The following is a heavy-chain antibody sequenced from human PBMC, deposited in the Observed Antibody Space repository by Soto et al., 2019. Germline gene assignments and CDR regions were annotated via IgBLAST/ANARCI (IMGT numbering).Heavy chain of an antibody. CDR2: ISGNGGST. D-gene: IGHD2-21*02. V-gene: IGHV3-23*01. CDR3: AKLMGSSNWYSPLDF. Sequence: GGSLRLSCAASGFTFSSYGMSWVCQAPGKGLEWVSVISGNGGSTNYADSVKGRFTISRDNSKDTLSLQMNSLRTEDTAVYYCAKLMGSSNWYSPLDFWGQGRLVTVSS. CDR1: GFTFSSYG. J-gene: IGHJ4*02.